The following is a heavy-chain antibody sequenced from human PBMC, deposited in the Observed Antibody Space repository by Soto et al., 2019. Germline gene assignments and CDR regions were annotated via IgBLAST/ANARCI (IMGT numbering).Heavy chain of an antibody. J-gene: IGHJ4*02. V-gene: IGHV4-34*01. CDR2: INHSGST. CDR3: ARGGYSYYFDY. D-gene: IGHD5-18*01. Sequence: SETLSLTCAVYGGSFSGYYWSWIRQPPGKGLEWTGEINHSGSTNYNPSLKSRVTISVDTSKNQFSLKLSSVTAADTAVYYCARGGYSYYFDYWGQGTLVTVSS. CDR1: GGSFSGYY.